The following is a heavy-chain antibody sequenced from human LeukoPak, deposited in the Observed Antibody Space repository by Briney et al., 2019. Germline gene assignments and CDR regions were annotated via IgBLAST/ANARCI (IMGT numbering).Heavy chain of an antibody. CDR3: ARASRMVVVS. CDR1: GGSISSYY. J-gene: IGHJ1*01. Sequence: PSETLSLTCTVSGGSISSYYWSWIRQPPGKGLEWIGYIYYSGSTNYNPSLKSRVTLSVDTSKNQFSLKLSSVTAADTAVYYCARASRMVVVSWGQGTLVTVSS. D-gene: IGHD2-15*01. V-gene: IGHV4-59*01. CDR2: IYYSGST.